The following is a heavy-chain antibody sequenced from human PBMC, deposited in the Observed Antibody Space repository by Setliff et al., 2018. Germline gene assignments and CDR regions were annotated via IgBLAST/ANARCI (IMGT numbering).Heavy chain of an antibody. CDR3: ARDYGDSNWFDP. CDR1: GYSISSGYY. V-gene: IGHV4-38-2*01. CDR2: IYYSGST. Sequence: ETLSLTCAVSGYSISSGYYWGWIRQPPGKGLEWIGSIYYSGSTYYNPSLKSRVTISVDTSKNQFSLKLSSVTAADTAVYYCARDYGDSNWFDPWGQGTLVTVSS. J-gene: IGHJ5*02. D-gene: IGHD4-17*01.